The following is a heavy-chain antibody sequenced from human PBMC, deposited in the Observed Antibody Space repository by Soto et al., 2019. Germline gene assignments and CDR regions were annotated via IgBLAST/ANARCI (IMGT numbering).Heavy chain of an antibody. CDR2: INSDGSST. CDR3: ARNNWGIDY. Sequence: EVQLVESGGGLVQPGGSLRLSCAASGFTFSNRWMHWVRQAPGKGLVWVARINSDGSSTSCADSVEGRFTISRDNAKNTLYLQMNGLRAEDTAVYYCARNNWGIDYWGQGTLVTVSS. J-gene: IGHJ4*02. V-gene: IGHV3-74*01. D-gene: IGHD7-27*01. CDR1: GFTFSNRW.